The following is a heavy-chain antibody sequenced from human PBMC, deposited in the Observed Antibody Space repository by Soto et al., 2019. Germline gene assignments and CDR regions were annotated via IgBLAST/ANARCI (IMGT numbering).Heavy chain of an antibody. V-gene: IGHV3-21*01. D-gene: IGHD6-13*01. CDR3: TRNASRDSSARGWFDP. CDR2: ISSNSANI. Sequence: GGSLRLSCAASGFTFRSFTMNWVRQAPGKGLEWVSTISSNSANIYYTDALRGRFTISRDNAKNSLHLQMNSLRAEDTAVYYCTRNASRDSSARGWFDPWGPGTLVTVSS. J-gene: IGHJ5*02. CDR1: GFTFRSFT.